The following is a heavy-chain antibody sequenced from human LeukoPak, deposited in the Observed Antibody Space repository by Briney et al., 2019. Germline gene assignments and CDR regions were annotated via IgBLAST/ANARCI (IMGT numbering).Heavy chain of an antibody. J-gene: IGHJ4*02. D-gene: IGHD6-19*01. CDR2: IYYSGST. V-gene: IGHV4-39*07. CDR3: ARDLAVAGKDY. Sequence: WVRQPPGKGLEWIGSIYYSGSTYYNPSLKSRVTISVDTSKNQFSLKLSSVTAADTAVYYCARDLAVAGKDYWGQGTLVTVSS.